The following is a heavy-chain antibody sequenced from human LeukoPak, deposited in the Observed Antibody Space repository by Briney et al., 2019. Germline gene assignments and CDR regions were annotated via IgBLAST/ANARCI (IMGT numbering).Heavy chain of an antibody. Sequence: ASVKVSCKASGGTFSSYVITWVRQAPGQGLEWMGRIIPMLDIQNYAQKFQGRVTITADKSTSTAYMELSSLRSEDTAVYYCASERGATQYFDYWGQGTLVTVSS. V-gene: IGHV1-69*04. CDR3: ASERGATQYFDY. CDR1: GGTFSSYV. CDR2: IIPMLDIQ. D-gene: IGHD3-10*01. J-gene: IGHJ4*02.